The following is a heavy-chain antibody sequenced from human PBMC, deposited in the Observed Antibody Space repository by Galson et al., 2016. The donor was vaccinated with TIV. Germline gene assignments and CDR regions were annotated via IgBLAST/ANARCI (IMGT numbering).Heavy chain of an antibody. CDR3: ARDLDTVVVTGALRDPTNYYDGMDV. CDR2: ISAYNGDT. V-gene: IGHV1-18*01. CDR1: GYTFSTYG. Sequence: SVKVSCKASGYTFSTYGISWVRQAPGQGLEWMGWISAYNGDTKYSQKSQGRITMTTDTSTSTAYMELRSLRSNDTAVYYCARDLDTVVVTGALRDPTNYYDGMDVWGQGTMVIVSS. D-gene: IGHD2-2*03. J-gene: IGHJ6*02.